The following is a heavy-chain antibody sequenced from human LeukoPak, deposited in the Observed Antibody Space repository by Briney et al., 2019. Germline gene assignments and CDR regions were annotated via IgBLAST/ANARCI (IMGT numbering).Heavy chain of an antibody. V-gene: IGHV3-21*01. D-gene: IGHD3-22*01. CDR3: AREYYYDSSGSYAFDI. Sequence: GGSLRLSCAASGFTFSSYSMNWVRQAPGKGLEWVSSIISSSSYIYYADSVKGRFTISRDNAKTSLYLQMNSLRAEDTAVYYCAREYYYDSSGSYAFDIWGQGTMVTVSS. J-gene: IGHJ3*02. CDR1: GFTFSSYS. CDR2: IISSSSYI.